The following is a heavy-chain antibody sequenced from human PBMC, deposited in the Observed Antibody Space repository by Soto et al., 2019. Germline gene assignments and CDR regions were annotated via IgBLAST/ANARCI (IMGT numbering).Heavy chain of an antibody. CDR3: ARSRSKKVVPVPYYYYGMDV. Sequence: GGSLRLSCAASGFTFSSYGMHWVRQAPGKGLEWVAVIWYDGSNKYYADSVKGRFTISRDNSKNTLYLQMNSLRAEDTAVYYCARSRSKKVVPVPYYYYGMDVWGQGTTVTVSS. J-gene: IGHJ6*02. CDR1: GFTFSSYG. V-gene: IGHV3-33*01. D-gene: IGHD1-1*01. CDR2: IWYDGSNK.